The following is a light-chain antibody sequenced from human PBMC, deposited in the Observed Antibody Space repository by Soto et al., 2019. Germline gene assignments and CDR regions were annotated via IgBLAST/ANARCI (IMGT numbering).Light chain of an antibody. CDR1: SSDVGGYNY. Sequence: QSVLTQPASVSGSPGQSITISCTGTSSDVGGYNYVSWYQQHPGKAPKLMIYDVSNRPSGVSNRLSGSKSGNTASLTISRLQAEDEADYYCSSYTLTNTVLFGGGTQLT. V-gene: IGLV2-14*01. CDR3: SSYTLTNTVL. CDR2: DVS. J-gene: IGLJ2*01.